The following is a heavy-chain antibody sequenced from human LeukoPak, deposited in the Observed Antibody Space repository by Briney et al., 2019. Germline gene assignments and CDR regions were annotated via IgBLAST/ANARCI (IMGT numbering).Heavy chain of an antibody. CDR2: IPYDGSNK. CDR1: GFTFSSYG. CDR3: ARLAAAGAFDI. D-gene: IGHD6-13*01. Sequence: LPGGSLRLSCAASGFTFSSYGIHWVRQAPGKGLEWVAFIPYDGSNKYYADSVKGRFTISRDNAKNSLYLQMNSLRAEDTAVYYCARLAAAGAFDIWGQGTMVTVSS. J-gene: IGHJ3*02. V-gene: IGHV3-30*02.